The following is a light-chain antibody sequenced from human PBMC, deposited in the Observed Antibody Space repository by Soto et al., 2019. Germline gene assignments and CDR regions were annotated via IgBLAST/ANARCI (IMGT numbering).Light chain of an antibody. CDR3: QQYNNWPRT. J-gene: IGKJ1*01. CDR2: GAS. V-gene: IGKV3-15*01. Sequence: EIVMTQSPATLSVSPGARATLSCRASQKISSNLAWYPQPPGQAPRLLIYGASTRATGIPARFSGSGSGTEFTLTISSLQSEDFAVYYCQQYNNWPRTFGQGTKVDNK. CDR1: QKISSN.